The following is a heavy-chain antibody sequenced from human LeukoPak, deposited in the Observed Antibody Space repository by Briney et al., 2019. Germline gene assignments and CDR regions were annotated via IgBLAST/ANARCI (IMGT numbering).Heavy chain of an antibody. Sequence: PGGSLRLSCAASGFTFSSYAMNWVRQAPGKGLEWLSAISGSGGSTYYADSVKGRFTISRDNSKNTLYLQMNSLRAEDTAVYYCAKGWVVVVVAAAIDYWGQGTLVTVSS. D-gene: IGHD2-15*01. V-gene: IGHV3-23*01. CDR2: ISGSGGST. CDR1: GFTFSSYA. CDR3: AKGWVVVVVAAAIDY. J-gene: IGHJ4*02.